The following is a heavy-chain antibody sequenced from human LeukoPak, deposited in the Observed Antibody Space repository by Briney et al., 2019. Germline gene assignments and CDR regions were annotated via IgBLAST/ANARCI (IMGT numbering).Heavy chain of an antibody. V-gene: IGHV1-2*02. CDR3: ARDGILIAVAAPGWFDP. J-gene: IGHJ5*02. CDR1: GYTFTGYY. CDR2: INPNSGDT. D-gene: IGHD6-19*01. Sequence: GASVKVSCKASGYTFTGYYIHWVRRAPGQGLEWMAWINPNSGDTNYAQKFQGRVTMTRDTSISTAYMELSRLRSEDTAVYYCARDGILIAVAAPGWFDPWGQGTLVAVSS.